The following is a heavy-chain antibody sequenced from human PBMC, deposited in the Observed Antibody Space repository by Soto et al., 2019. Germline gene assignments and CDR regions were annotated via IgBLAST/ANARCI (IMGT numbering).Heavy chain of an antibody. J-gene: IGHJ6*02. Sequence: GASVKVSCKASGYTFTGYYMHWVRQAPGQGLEWMGWINPNSGGTNYAQKFQGWVTMTRDTSISTAYMELSRLRSDDTAVYYCARDSPCSLGYCSYGMDVWGQGTTVTVSS. CDR3: ARDSPCSLGYCSYGMDV. V-gene: IGHV1-2*04. CDR2: INPNSGGT. D-gene: IGHD2-15*01. CDR1: GYTFTGYY.